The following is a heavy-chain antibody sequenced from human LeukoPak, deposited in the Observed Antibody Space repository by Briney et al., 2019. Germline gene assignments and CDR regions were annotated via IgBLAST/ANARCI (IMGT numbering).Heavy chain of an antibody. CDR3: AKGGYYERPWYFDY. J-gene: IGHJ4*02. Sequence: RSGGSLRLSCAASGFTFINYWMTWVRQAPGKGLEWVANIKYDESEKYYADSVKGRFTISRDNSKNTLYLQMNSLRAEDTAVYYCAKGGYYERPWYFDYWGQGTLVTVSS. CDR2: IKYDESEK. D-gene: IGHD3-22*01. V-gene: IGHV3-7*02. CDR1: GFTFINYW.